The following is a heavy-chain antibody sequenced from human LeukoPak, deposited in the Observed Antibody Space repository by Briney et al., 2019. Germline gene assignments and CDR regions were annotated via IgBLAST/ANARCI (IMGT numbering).Heavy chain of an antibody. CDR2: INHSGST. CDR3: ARGRYSSGWYAGHDAFDI. CDR1: GGSFSGYY. V-gene: IGHV4-34*01. J-gene: IGHJ3*02. Sequence: SETLSLTCAVYGGSFSGYYWSWIRQPPGKGLEWIGEINHSGSTNYNPSLKSRVTISVDTSKNQFSLKLSSLTAADTAVYYCARGRYSSGWYAGHDAFDIWGQGTMVTVSS. D-gene: IGHD6-19*01.